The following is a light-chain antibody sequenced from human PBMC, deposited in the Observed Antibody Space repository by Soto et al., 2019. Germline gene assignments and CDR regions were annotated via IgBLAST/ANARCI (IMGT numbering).Light chain of an antibody. Sequence: EIVLTQSPATLSLSPGNRATLSCRASESVSGYLAWYQQKPGQAPRLLIYDASSMAAGIPDRFSGSGSGTGFTLTITSLEPEDFAVYYCQQRSDWPSTLGGGTKVEIK. V-gene: IGKV3-11*01. CDR2: DAS. J-gene: IGKJ4*01. CDR3: QQRSDWPST. CDR1: ESVSGY.